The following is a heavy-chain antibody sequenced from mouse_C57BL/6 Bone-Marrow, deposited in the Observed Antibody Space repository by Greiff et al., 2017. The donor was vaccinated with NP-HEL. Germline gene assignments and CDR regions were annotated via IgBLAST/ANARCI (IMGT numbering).Heavy chain of an antibody. V-gene: IGHV1-26*01. CDR1: GYTFTDYY. CDR3: AREASAWFAY. J-gene: IGHJ3*01. Sequence: EVQLQQSGPELVKPGASVKISCKASGYTFTDYYMNWVKQSHGKSLEWIGDINPNNGGTSYNQKFKGKATLTVDKSSSTACMELRSLTSEDSAVYYCAREASAWFAYWGQGTLLTVSA. D-gene: IGHD3-1*01. CDR2: INPNNGGT.